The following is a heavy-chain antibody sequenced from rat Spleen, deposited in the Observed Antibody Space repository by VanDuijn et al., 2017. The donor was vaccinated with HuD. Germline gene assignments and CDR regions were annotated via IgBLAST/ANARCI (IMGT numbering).Heavy chain of an antibody. D-gene: IGHD1-11*01. CDR2: ISYDGSST. Sequence: EVQLVESDGGLVQPGRSLKLSCAASGFTFSDYYMAWVRQAPTKGLEWVATISYDGSSTYYRDSVKGRFTISRDNAKSTLYLQMNSLRSEDTATYYCTREDGGSGFDYWGQGTLVTVSS. CDR1: GFTFSDYY. J-gene: IGHJ3*01. CDR3: TREDGGSGFDY. V-gene: IGHV5-29*01.